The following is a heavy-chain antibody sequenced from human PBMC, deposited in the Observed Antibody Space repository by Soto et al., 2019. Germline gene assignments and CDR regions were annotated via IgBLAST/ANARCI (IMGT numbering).Heavy chain of an antibody. J-gene: IGHJ4*02. CDR3: ARASDSSGWYSY. D-gene: IGHD6-19*01. CDR2: ISSSSSYI. V-gene: IGHV3-21*01. Sequence: EVQLVESGGGLVKPGGSLRLSCAASGFTFSSYSMNWVRQAPGKGLEWVSSISSSSSYIYYADSVKGRFTISRDNAKNSLYLQMNSLRAEDTAVYYCARASDSSGWYSYWGQGTLVTVSS. CDR1: GFTFSSYS.